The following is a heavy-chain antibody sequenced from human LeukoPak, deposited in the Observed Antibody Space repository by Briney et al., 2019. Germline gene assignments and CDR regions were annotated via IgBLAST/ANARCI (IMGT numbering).Heavy chain of an antibody. CDR2: IYYSGST. D-gene: IGHD3-10*01. J-gene: IGHJ3*02. Sequence: PSETLSLTCTVSGGSISSGDYYWSWIRQPPGKGLEWIGYIYYSGSTYYNPSLKSRVTISVDTSKNQFSLKLSSVTAADTAVYYCARDRVRGVIRAFDIWGQGTMVTVSS. CDR1: GGSISSGDYY. CDR3: ARDRVRGVIRAFDI. V-gene: IGHV4-30-4*01.